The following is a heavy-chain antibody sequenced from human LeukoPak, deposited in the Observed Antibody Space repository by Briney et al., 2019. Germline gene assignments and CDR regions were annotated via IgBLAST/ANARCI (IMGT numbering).Heavy chain of an antibody. CDR2: ISGSGGST. J-gene: IGHJ4*02. V-gene: IGHV3-23*01. D-gene: IGHD1-1*01. CDR3: AKGMEDLDY. CDR1: GLTFSSYA. Sequence: PEGSLRLSCAASGLTFSSYAMSWVRQAPGKGLEWVSGISGSGGSTYYADSVKGRFTISRDNSKNTLYLQMNSLRAEDTAVYYCAKGMEDLDYWGQGTLVTVSS.